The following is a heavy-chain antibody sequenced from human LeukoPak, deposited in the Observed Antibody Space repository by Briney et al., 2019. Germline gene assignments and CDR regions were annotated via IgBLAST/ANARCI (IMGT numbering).Heavy chain of an antibody. CDR1: GFTFSSYW. CDR3: ARRVLYYDSSGYGTYYYYMDV. CDR2: IKQDGSEK. D-gene: IGHD3-22*01. J-gene: IGHJ6*03. V-gene: IGHV3-7*01. Sequence: GGSLRLSCAASGFTFSSYWMSWVRQAPGKGLEWVVNIKQDGSEKYYVDSVKGRFTISRDNAKNSLYLQMNSLRAEDTAVYYCARRVLYYDSSGYGTYYYYMDVWGKGTTVTVSS.